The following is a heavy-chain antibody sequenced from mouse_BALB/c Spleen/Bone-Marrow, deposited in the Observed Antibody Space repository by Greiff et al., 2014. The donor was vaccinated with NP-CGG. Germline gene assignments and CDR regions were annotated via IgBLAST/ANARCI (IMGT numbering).Heavy chain of an antibody. V-gene: IGHV14-3*02. J-gene: IGHJ3*01. CDR1: GFNIKDTY. CDR2: IDPANGNT. CDR3: AFYYYGSSLFAY. Sequence: EVQLQQSGAELVKPGASVKLSCTASGFNIKDTYMHWVKQRPEHGLEWIGRIDPANGNTKYDPKFQGKATITADTSSNTAYLQLSSLTSEDTAVYYCAFYYYGSSLFAYWGQGTLVTVSA. D-gene: IGHD1-1*01.